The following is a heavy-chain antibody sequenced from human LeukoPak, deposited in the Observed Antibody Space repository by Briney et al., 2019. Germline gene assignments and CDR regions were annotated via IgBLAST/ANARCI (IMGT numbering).Heavy chain of an antibody. CDR3: TTDQWDVRRYFGVTDY. Sequence: GGSLRLSCAASGFTFSNAWMSWVRQAPGKGLEWVCRIKSKTDGGTTDYAAPVKGRFTISRDDSKNTLYLQMNSLKTEDTAVYYCTTDQWDVRRYFGVTDYWGQGTLVTVSS. CDR2: IKSKTDGGTT. D-gene: IGHD3-9*01. CDR1: GFTFSNAW. J-gene: IGHJ4*02. V-gene: IGHV3-15*01.